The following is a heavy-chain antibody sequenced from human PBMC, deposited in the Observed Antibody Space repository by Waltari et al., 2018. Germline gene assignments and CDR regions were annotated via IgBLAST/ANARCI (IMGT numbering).Heavy chain of an antibody. D-gene: IGHD6-19*01. CDR1: GFTFEDYA. J-gene: IGHJ6*03. CDR3: VKCPYSSDFSFLYFKDV. Sequence: EVQLVESGGVVVQPGESLRLSCGASGFTFEDYAMHWVRQAPGKGLEWVSLISWDTTTTYYADSVKGRFTVSRDNSKISLYLQINSLTDEDAALYYCVKCPYSSDFSFLYFKDVWGKGTTVTVSS. CDR2: ISWDTTTT. V-gene: IGHV3-43D*03.